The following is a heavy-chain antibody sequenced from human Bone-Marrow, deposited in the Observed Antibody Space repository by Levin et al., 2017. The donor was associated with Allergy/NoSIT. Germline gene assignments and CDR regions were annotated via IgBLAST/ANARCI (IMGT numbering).Heavy chain of an antibody. Sequence: GESLKISCAASGFTFSSYWMHWVRQTPGKGLVWVSRINNDGTSTNYADSVKGRFTISRDNARNTLYLQMNSLRAEDTAMYYWASTYSDYVRGTYSLDHWGQGTLVTVSS. D-gene: IGHD3-16*01. CDR2: INNDGTST. J-gene: IGHJ4*02. V-gene: IGHV3-74*01. CDR3: ASTYSDYVRGTYSLDH. CDR1: GFTFSSYW.